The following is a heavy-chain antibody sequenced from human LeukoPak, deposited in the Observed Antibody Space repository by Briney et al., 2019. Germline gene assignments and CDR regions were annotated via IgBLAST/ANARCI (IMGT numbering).Heavy chain of an antibody. J-gene: IGHJ4*02. CDR3: AKDAPALDY. CDR2: ISSSSSTI. Sequence: PGGSLRLSCAASGFTFSSYGMHWVRQAPGKGLEWVSYISSSSSTIYYADSVKGRFTISRDNSKNTLYLQMNSLRAEDTAVYYCAKDAPALDYWGQGTLVTVSS. V-gene: IGHV3-48*01. CDR1: GFTFSSYG.